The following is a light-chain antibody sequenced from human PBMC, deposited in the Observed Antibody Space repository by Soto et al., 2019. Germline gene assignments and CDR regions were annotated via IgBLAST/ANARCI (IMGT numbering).Light chain of an antibody. CDR2: AAS. Sequence: DIQMTQSPSSLSASVGDRVTITCRASQSISSYLNWWQQKPGKAPKLLIYAASSLQSGVPSRFNGSGSGTDFTLTISRLQPEDFATYYCQQSCITPPTFRPGTKVHIK. V-gene: IGKV1-39*01. J-gene: IGKJ3*01. CDR1: QSISSY. CDR3: QQSCITPPT.